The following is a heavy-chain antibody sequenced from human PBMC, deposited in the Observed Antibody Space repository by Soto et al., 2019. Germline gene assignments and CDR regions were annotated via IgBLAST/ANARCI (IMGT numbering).Heavy chain of an antibody. CDR2: IYPGYSDT. CDR1: VYQFATYW. V-gene: IGHV5-51*01. D-gene: IGHD2-21*01. CDR3: ARLQDGGAVIEHY. Sequence: GSSLKISCQGSVYQFATYWIGWVRQKPGKGLEWMGIIYPGYSDTRYSPSFQGQVTISADKSVTTAYLQWRSLKASDSAMYYCARLQDGGAVIEHYWGQGTRVTVSS. J-gene: IGHJ4*02.